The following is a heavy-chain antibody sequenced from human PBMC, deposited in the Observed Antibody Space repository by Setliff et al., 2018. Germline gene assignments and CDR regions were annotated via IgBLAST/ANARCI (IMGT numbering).Heavy chain of an antibody. J-gene: IGHJ4*02. CDR1: GFTFSNHG. Sequence: PGGSLRLSCEASGFTFSNHGMNWVRQAPGKGLEWVAYINAWGTSMYYADSVKGRFTISRDNAKNSLYLQMNSLRAEDTAVYYCARYSSGWFFDYWGQGTPVTVSS. CDR2: INAWGTSM. V-gene: IGHV3-48*03. CDR3: ARYSSGWFFDY. D-gene: IGHD6-19*01.